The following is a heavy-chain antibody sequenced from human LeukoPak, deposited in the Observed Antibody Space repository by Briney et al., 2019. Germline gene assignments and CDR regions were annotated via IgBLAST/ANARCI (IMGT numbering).Heavy chain of an antibody. V-gene: IGHV1-24*01. D-gene: IGHD2-15*01. CDR1: GYTFTELS. Sequence: GASVKVSCKVSGYTFTELSMHWVRQAPGKGLEWMGGFDPEDGETIYAQKFQGRVTMTEDTSTDTAYMELSSLRSEDTAVYYCATDLGVVEFNWFDPWGQGTLVTVSS. CDR2: FDPEDGET. CDR3: ATDLGVVEFNWFDP. J-gene: IGHJ5*02.